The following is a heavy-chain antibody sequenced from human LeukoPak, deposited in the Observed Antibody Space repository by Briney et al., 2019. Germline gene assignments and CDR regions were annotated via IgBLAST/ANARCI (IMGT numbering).Heavy chain of an antibody. J-gene: IGHJ4*02. V-gene: IGHV4-59*01. Sequence: SETLSLTCTVSGGSISSYYWSWIRQPPGKGLEWIGYIYYSGSTNYNPSLKSRVTTSVDTSKNQFSLKLSSVTAADTAVYYCARLVVSGSYSNLDYWGQGTLVNVSS. D-gene: IGHD1-26*01. CDR1: GGSISSYY. CDR2: IYYSGST. CDR3: ARLVVSGSYSNLDY.